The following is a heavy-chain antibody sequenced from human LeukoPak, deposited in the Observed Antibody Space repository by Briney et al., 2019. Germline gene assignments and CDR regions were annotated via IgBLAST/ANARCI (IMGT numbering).Heavy chain of an antibody. CDR3: ARYANYYDSSGYPNDAFDI. D-gene: IGHD3-22*01. CDR2: INAGNGNT. V-gene: IGHV1-3*01. Sequence: ASVKVSCKASGYTFTSYAMHWVRQAPGQRLEWMGWINAGNGNTKYSQKFQGRVTITRDTSASTAYMELSSLRAEDTAVYYCARYANYYDSSGYPNDAFDIWGQGTMVTVSS. J-gene: IGHJ3*02. CDR1: GYTFTSYA.